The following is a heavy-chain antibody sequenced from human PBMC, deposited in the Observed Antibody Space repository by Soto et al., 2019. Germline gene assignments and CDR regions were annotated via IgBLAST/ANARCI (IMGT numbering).Heavy chain of an antibody. D-gene: IGHD3-16*01. V-gene: IGHV3-7*05. J-gene: IGHJ6*01. Sequence: EVQLVESGGGLVQPGGSLRLSCAASGFTFSTYWMNWVRQAPGKGLEWVANIKEDGSEAYYVDSVKGRFTISRENAKNSLYLDMNSLGGEDTAVYYCARDWGAPVRLSALGYYYHFGIDVLGQGTTVTAPS. CDR3: ARDWGAPVRLSALGYYYHFGIDV. CDR1: GFTFSTYW. CDR2: IKEDGSEA.